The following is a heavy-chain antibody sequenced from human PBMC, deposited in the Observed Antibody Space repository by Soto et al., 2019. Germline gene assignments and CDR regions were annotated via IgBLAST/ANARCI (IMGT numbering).Heavy chain of an antibody. J-gene: IGHJ4*02. CDR2: INWKSDI. Sequence: PRLSCAVCGFTFDDNSMHWVRQAPEKGLEWVSGINWKSDIGYADSVKGRFTISRDNAENSLYLQMDSLRAEDTALYYCAISQDRGGRTTFIYWGQGTQVTASS. CDR3: AISQDRGGRTTFIY. V-gene: IGHV3-9*01. CDR1: GFTFDDNS. D-gene: IGHD3-16*01.